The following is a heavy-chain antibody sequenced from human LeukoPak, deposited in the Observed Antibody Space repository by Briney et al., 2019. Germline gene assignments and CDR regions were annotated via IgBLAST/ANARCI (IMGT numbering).Heavy chain of an antibody. CDR2: ISYRGNT. Sequence: SETLSLTCTVSRGSVTSDSYYWSWIRQPPGKGLEWIGYISYRGNTNYNPSLKSRATMSVDTSKNQFSLKLSSVTAADTAVYYCAGQKSGYSSGWPSFDYWGQGTLVTVSS. CDR1: RGSVTSDSYY. D-gene: IGHD6-19*01. J-gene: IGHJ4*02. CDR3: AGQKSGYSSGWPSFDY. V-gene: IGHV4-61*01.